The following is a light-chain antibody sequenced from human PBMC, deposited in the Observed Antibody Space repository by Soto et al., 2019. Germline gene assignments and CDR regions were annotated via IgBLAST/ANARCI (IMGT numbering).Light chain of an antibody. CDR3: QHYTSDSIAT. CDR1: RNVRNS. Sequence: DIRLTQSPSTLSASIGDRVTITCRASRNVRNSLAWYQQRPGKAPNLLIYDASSLQIGVPPRFSGGGSGTEFTLTISSLQPDDFATYYCQHYTSDSIATFGQATRLDIK. J-gene: IGKJ5*01. CDR2: DAS. V-gene: IGKV1-5*01.